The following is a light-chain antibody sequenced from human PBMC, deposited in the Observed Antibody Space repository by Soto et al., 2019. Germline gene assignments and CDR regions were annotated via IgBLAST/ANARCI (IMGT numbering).Light chain of an antibody. CDR2: DNN. Sequence: QSVLTQPPSVSGAPGQRVTISGTGRNSNIGAGFDVHWYQQLPGTAPKLLIYDNNNRPSGVPDRFSGSKSGTSASLAITGLQAEDEADYYCQSYDSSLSGYVFGTGTKVTVL. CDR3: QSYDSSLSGYV. V-gene: IGLV1-40*01. J-gene: IGLJ1*01. CDR1: NSNIGAGFD.